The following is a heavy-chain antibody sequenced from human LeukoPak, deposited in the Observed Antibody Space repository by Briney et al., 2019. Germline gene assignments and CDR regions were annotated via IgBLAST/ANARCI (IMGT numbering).Heavy chain of an antibody. CDR1: GGSVSDINYF. CDR2: IYYSGDT. Sequence: SETLSLTCTVSGGSVSDINYFWGWIRQPPGKGLEWIGSIYYSGDTYYNPSLKSRVTISVDTSKNQFSLKLSSVTAADTAVYHCARPVVGATIEVAFDIWGQGTMVTVSS. CDR3: ARPVVGATIEVAFDI. D-gene: IGHD1-26*01. V-gene: IGHV4-39*01. J-gene: IGHJ3*02.